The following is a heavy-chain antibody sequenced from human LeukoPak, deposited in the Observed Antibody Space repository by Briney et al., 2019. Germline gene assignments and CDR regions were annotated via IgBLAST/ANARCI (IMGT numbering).Heavy chain of an antibody. V-gene: IGHV3-48*03. J-gene: IGHJ4*02. CDR2: ISSSGSTI. CDR1: GFTFSSYE. CDR3: ARGSYGGNLFDY. Sequence: PGGSLRLSCAASGFTFSSYEMNWVRQAPGKGLEWVSYISSSGSTIYYADSVKGRFTISRDNAKNSLYLQMNSLRSEDTAFYYCARGSYGGNLFDYWGQGTLVTVSS. D-gene: IGHD4-23*01.